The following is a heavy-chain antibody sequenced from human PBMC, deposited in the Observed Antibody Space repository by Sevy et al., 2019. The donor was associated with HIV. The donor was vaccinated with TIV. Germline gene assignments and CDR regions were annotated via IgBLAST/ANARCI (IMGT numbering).Heavy chain of an antibody. CDR2: INSNSGAI. Sequence: VSVKVSCKASGHTFSDYYIQWVRQAPGQGLEWMGWINSNSGAISYAQKFRDRVTMTSDTSISTAYMELSRLRSDDTAVYYCATPYSYDHWGQGTLVTVSS. CDR1: GHTFSDYY. J-gene: IGHJ4*02. D-gene: IGHD4-4*01. V-gene: IGHV1-2*02. CDR3: ATPYSYDH.